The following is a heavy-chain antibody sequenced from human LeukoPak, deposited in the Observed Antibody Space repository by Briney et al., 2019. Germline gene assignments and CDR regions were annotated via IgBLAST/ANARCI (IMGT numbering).Heavy chain of an antibody. D-gene: IGHD6-13*01. Sequence: GSLRLSCAASGFTFSSYTMNWVRQAPGKGLEWVSSITRSSSDIHYADSVKGRFAVSRDNAKNSLYLQMDSLRAEDTAVYYCARDRAAVGDLYGMDVWARGPRSPSP. J-gene: IGHJ6*02. CDR2: ITRSSSDI. V-gene: IGHV3-21*01. CDR1: GFTFSSYT. CDR3: ARDRAAVGDLYGMDV.